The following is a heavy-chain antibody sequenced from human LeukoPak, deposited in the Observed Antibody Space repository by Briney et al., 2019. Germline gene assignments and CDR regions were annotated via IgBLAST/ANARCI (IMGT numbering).Heavy chain of an antibody. CDR1: GYIFTGYY. V-gene: IGHV1-69*06. J-gene: IGHJ4*02. Sequence: SVNVSCKASGYIFTGYYMHWVRQAPGQGLEWMGGIIPIFGTANYAQKFQGRVTITADKSTSTAYMELSSLRSEDTAVYYCARSSIIAAAGPHYFDYWGQGTLVTVSS. CDR2: IIPIFGTA. CDR3: ARSSIIAAAGPHYFDY. D-gene: IGHD6-13*01.